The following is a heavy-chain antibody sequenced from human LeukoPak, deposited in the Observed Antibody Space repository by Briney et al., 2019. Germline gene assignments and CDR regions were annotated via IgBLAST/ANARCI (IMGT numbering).Heavy chain of an antibody. V-gene: IGHV3-7*01. CDR1: DFSFSNYW. D-gene: IGHD3-10*01. CDR2: IKCGGSQS. CDR3: ARRNGYFGGSGDNNYLDF. J-gene: IGHJ6*03. Sequence: GGSLRLSCTASDFSFSNYWRIWVRQAPGKGLEWVANIKCGGSQSYYVDSVKGRFTVSRDNAKDSLYLMTNDLRADERAVYYCARRNGYFGGSGDNNYLDFWGKGTRVSVSS.